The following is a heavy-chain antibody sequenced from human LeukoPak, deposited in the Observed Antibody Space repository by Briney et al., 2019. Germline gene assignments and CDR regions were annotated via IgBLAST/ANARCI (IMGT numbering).Heavy chain of an antibody. Sequence: ASVKVSCKASGYTFTSYYMHWVRQAPGQGLEWMGIINPSGGSTSYAQKFQGRVTMTRGTSTSTVYMELSSLRSEDTAVYYCARVPHERRAGTYFDYWGQGTLVTVSS. J-gene: IGHJ4*02. CDR3: ARVPHERRAGTYFDY. D-gene: IGHD6-19*01. CDR2: INPSGGST. V-gene: IGHV1-46*01. CDR1: GYTFTSYY.